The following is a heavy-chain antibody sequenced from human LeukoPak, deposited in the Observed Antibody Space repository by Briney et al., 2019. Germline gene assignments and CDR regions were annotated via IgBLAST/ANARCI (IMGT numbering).Heavy chain of an antibody. Sequence: SETLSLTCAVYGGSFSGYYWSWIRQPPGKGLEWIGEINHSGSTNYNPSLKSRVTISVDTSKNQFSLKLSSVTAADTAVYYCARAYGSGSHDAFDIWGQGTMVTVSS. V-gene: IGHV4-34*01. CDR2: INHSGST. CDR3: ARAYGSGSHDAFDI. J-gene: IGHJ3*02. CDR1: GGSFSGYY. D-gene: IGHD3-10*01.